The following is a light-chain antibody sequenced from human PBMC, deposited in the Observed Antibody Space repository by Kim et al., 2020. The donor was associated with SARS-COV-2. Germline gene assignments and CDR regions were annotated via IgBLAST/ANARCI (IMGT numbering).Light chain of an antibody. CDR1: NIGSKS. Sequence: AQGKTARITGGGNNIGSKSGHWYQQKPGQAPVLVIYYDSDRPSGIPERFSGSNSGNTATLTISRVEAGDEADYYCQVWDSSSDHPVFGGGTQLTVL. CDR2: YDS. CDR3: QVWDSSSDHPV. J-gene: IGLJ2*01. V-gene: IGLV3-21*04.